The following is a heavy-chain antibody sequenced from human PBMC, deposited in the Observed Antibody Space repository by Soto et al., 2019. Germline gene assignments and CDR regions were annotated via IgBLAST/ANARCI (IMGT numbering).Heavy chain of an antibody. J-gene: IGHJ4*02. CDR2: ISSSGTSA. Sequence: QVQLEESVGGVVKPGGSLSLSCAASGFTFSAYYMSWIRQAPGKGLEYISYISSSGTSANYADSVKGRFTISRDNAKNSLYLQMNSLRAEDTAVYYCARDRGAVTGQYFDYWGQGALVTVSS. CDR3: ARDRGAVTGQYFDY. CDR1: GFTFSAYY. V-gene: IGHV3-11*05. D-gene: IGHD6-19*01.